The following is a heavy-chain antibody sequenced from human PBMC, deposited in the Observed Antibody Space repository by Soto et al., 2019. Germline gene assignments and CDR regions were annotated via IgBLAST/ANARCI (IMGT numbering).Heavy chain of an antibody. D-gene: IGHD6-19*01. CDR1: GYTFTSYG. CDR2: ISAYNGNT. J-gene: IGHJ6*02. CDR3: ARGQGEYSSGWYYYYYGMDV. V-gene: IGHV1-18*01. Sequence: ASVKVSCKASGYTFTSYGISWVRQAPGQGLEWMGWISAYNGNTNYAQKLQGRVTMTTDTSTSTAYMELRSLGSDDTAVYYCARGQGEYSSGWYYYYYGMDVWGQGTTVTVSS.